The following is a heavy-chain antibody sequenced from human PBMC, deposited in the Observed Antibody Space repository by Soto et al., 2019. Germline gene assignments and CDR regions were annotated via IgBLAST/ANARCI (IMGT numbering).Heavy chain of an antibody. Sequence: GGSLRLSCAASGFTFSRYAMSWVRRAPGKGLEWVSAISGSGGSTYYADSVKGRFTISRDNSKNTLYLQMNSLRAEDTAVYYCAKAVDTAIVNLFDYSGQGPLVTVSS. D-gene: IGHD5-18*01. J-gene: IGHJ4*02. CDR1: GFTFSRYA. CDR2: ISGSGGST. V-gene: IGHV3-23*01. CDR3: AKAVDTAIVNLFDY.